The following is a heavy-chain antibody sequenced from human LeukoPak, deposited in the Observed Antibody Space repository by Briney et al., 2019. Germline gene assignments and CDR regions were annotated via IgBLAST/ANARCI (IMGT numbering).Heavy chain of an antibody. CDR2: INHSGST. D-gene: IGHD3-9*01. CDR1: GFTFSSYS. Sequence: GSLRLSCAASGFTFSSYSMNWVRQPPGKGLEWIGEINHSGSTNYNPSLKSRVTISVDTSKNQFSLKLSSVTAADTAVYYCARQDIFAVRFDPWGQGTLVTVSS. J-gene: IGHJ5*02. CDR3: ARQDIFAVRFDP. V-gene: IGHV4-34*01.